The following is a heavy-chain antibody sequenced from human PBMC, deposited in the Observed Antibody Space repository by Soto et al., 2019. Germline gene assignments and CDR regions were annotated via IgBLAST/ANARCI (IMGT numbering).Heavy chain of an antibody. CDR1: GGSVSSGSYY. V-gene: IGHV4-39*01. CDR3: ARRGSGSYSDY. D-gene: IGHD3-10*01. Sequence: SETLSLTCTVSGGSVSSGSYYWGWIRQPPGKGLEWIGSIYYSGSTYYNPSLKSRVTISVDTSKNQFSLKLSSVTAADTAVYYCARRGSGSYSDYWGQGTLVTVSS. CDR2: IYYSGST. J-gene: IGHJ4*02.